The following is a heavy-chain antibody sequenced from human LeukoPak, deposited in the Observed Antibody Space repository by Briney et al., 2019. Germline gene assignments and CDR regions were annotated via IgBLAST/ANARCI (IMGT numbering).Heavy chain of an antibody. V-gene: IGHV4-59*01. D-gene: IGHD1-1*01. CDR3: PRGAKQLDLRVWFDP. CDR1: GGSISSYY. J-gene: IGHJ5*02. Sequence: SETLSLTCTDSGGSISSYYWSWIRQPPGKGLEWIGYIYYSGSTNYTTPPKSRVTISLATSINRFCLKCNSVTAAHTALHYIPRGAKQLDLRVWFDPWGQGTLVTVSS. CDR2: IYYSGST.